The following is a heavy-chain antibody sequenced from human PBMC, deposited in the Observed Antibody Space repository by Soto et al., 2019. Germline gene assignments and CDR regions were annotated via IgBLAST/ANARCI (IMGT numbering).Heavy chain of an antibody. J-gene: IGHJ6*02. CDR1: GGSVRSGNHF. V-gene: IGHV4-61*01. Sequence: SETLSLTCSVSGGSVRSGNHFWNWIRQPPGRGLEWLGYMHYTGVTNYNPSLKSRVSMSVDTSKDQFSLNLTSLTAADTAVYYCARGGEPLGYYGLDVWGQGTTVTVSS. CDR3: ARGGEPLGYYGLDV. CDR2: MHYTGVT.